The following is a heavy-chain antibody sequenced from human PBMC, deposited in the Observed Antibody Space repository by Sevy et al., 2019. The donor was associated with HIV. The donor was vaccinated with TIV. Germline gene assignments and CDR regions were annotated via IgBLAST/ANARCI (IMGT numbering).Heavy chain of an antibody. V-gene: IGHV3-33*01. CDR2: IWSDGAYQ. J-gene: IGHJ4*02. CDR3: ARGGYYYDNAAYYALDS. D-gene: IGHD3-22*01. Sequence: GESLKISCAATGFTFSNYAMHWVRQAPGKGMEWVAIIWSDGAYQYHGDSVKGRFTISRDNSKITLYLQMNNVRVEDTAVYYCARGGYYYDNAAYYALDSWGQGTLVTVSS. CDR1: GFTFSNYA.